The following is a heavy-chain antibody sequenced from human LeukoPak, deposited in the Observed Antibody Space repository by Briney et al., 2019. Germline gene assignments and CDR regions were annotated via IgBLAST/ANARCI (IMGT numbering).Heavy chain of an antibody. J-gene: IGHJ2*01. CDR1: GGSISSSSYY. Sequence: SETLSLTCTVSGGSISSSSYYWGWIRQPPGKVLEWIGSIYYSGSIYYNPSLKSRVTISVDTSKNHFSLKLSSVTAADTAVYYCARAHTVTLGYFDLWGRGTLVTVSS. D-gene: IGHD4-17*01. V-gene: IGHV4-39*02. CDR2: IYYSGSI. CDR3: ARAHTVTLGYFDL.